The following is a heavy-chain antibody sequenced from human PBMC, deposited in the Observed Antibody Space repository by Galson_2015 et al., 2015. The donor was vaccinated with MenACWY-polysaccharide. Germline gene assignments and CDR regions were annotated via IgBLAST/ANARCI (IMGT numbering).Heavy chain of an antibody. V-gene: IGHV1-69*02. J-gene: IGHJ4*02. CDR3: ARPWGVTASPLSD. D-gene: IGHD3-10*01. CDR2: IIPIDGRT. Sequence: SCKASGGSLSSYSIGWVRQAPGQGFEWVGRIIPIDGRTDYAQKFQGRVTITADSSTRTAYLELSSLRSDDTAVYFCARPWGVTASPLSDWGQGTLVTVSS. CDR1: GGSLSSYS.